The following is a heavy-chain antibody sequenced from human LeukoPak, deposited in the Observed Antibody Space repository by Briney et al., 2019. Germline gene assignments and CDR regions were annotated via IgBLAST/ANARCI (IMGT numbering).Heavy chain of an antibody. V-gene: IGHV1-2*02. CDR2: INPNSGGT. CDR1: GYTFTGYY. D-gene: IGHD3-3*01. CDR3: AREYGITIFGQYGMDV. J-gene: IGHJ6*02. Sequence: ASVKVSCKASGYTFTGYYMHWVRQAPGQGLEWMGWINPNSGGTNYAQKFQGRVTMTRDTSISTAYMELSRLRSDDTAVYYCAREYGITIFGQYGMDVWGQETTVTVSS.